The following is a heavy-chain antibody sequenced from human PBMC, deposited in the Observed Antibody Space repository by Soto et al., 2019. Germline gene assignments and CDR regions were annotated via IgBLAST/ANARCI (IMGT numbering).Heavy chain of an antibody. J-gene: IGHJ6*02. CDR1: GGSISSYY. Sequence: SETLSLTCTVSGGSISSYYWSWIRQPPGKGLEWIGYIYYSGSTNYNPSLKSRVTISVDTSKNQFSLKLSSVTAADTAVYYCASCPPVGRVGYSSSWCLPYYGMDVWGQGTTVTVSS. CDR3: ASCPPVGRVGYSSSWCLPYYGMDV. CDR2: IYYSGST. D-gene: IGHD6-13*01. V-gene: IGHV4-59*01.